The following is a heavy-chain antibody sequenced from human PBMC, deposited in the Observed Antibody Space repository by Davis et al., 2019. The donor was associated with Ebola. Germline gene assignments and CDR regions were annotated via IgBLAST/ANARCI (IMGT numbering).Heavy chain of an antibody. CDR2: INHSGST. CDR1: GGSISSTSHY. J-gene: IGHJ4*02. V-gene: IGHV4-39*07. CDR3: ARGGQLVPFDY. D-gene: IGHD6-6*01. Sequence: MPSETLSLTCTVSGGSISSTSHYWGWIRQPPGKGLEWIREINHSGSTNYNPSLKSRVTISVDKSKNQFSLKLSSVTAADTAVYYCARGGQLVPFDYWGQGTLVTVSS.